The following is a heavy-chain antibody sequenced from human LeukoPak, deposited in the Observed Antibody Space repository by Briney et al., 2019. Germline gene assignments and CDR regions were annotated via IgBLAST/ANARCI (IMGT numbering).Heavy chain of an antibody. V-gene: IGHV4-30-4*01. Sequence: PSETLSLTCTVSGGSISSGDYYWSWIRQPPGKGLEWIGYIYYSGSTYYNPSLKSRVTISVDTSKNQFSLKLSSVTAADTAVYYCARYYDIDYYYGMDVWGQGASVTVSS. CDR3: ARYYDIDYYYGMDV. CDR2: IYYSGST. D-gene: IGHD3-3*01. CDR1: GGSISSGDYY. J-gene: IGHJ6*02.